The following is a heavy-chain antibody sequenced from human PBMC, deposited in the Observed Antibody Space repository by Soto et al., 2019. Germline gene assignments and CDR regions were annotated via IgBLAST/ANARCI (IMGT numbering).Heavy chain of an antibody. J-gene: IGHJ4*02. CDR2: IYDSGST. CDR3: AGVHDYGCWSGYYLS. Sequence: QLQLQESGPGLVKPSETLSLTCTVSGGSISSSSYYWGWIRQPPGKGLEWIGSIYDSGSTYYNSSIKSRVTISVDTSNNQSSLTLSSVTAADTAVYYCAGVHDYGCWSGYYLSWGQGTLVTVSS. CDR1: GGSISSSSYY. V-gene: IGHV4-39*01. D-gene: IGHD3-3*01.